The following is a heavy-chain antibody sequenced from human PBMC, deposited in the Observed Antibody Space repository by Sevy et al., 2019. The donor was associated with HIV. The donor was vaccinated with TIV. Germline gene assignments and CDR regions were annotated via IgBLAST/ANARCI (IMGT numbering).Heavy chain of an antibody. V-gene: IGHV3-53*01. CDR2: IYSGGST. D-gene: IGHD3-3*01. Sequence: GGSLRLSCAASGFTVSSNYMSWVRQAPGKGLEWVSVIYSGGSTYYADSVKGRFTLSRDNSKNTLYLQMNSLRAEDTAVYYCARDMEDGFWSDPFDYWGQGTLVTVSS. CDR1: GFTVSSNY. J-gene: IGHJ4*02. CDR3: ARDMEDGFWSDPFDY.